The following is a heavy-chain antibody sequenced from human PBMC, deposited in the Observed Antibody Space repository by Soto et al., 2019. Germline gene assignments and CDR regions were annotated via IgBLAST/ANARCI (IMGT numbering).Heavy chain of an antibody. J-gene: IGHJ4*02. D-gene: IGHD3-22*01. CDR1: GFTFSSYA. Sequence: QVQLVESGGGVVQPGRSLRLSCAASGFTFSSYAMHWVRQAPGKGLEWVAVISYDGSNKYYADSVKGRFTISRDNSKNTLYLQMNSLRAEDTAVYYCAREGGGRYYYDSSGYLYWGQGTLVTVSS. CDR2: ISYDGSNK. V-gene: IGHV3-30-3*01. CDR3: AREGGGRYYYDSSGYLY.